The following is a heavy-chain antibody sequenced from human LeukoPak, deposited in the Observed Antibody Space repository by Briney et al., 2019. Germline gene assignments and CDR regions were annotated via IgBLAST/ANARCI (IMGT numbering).Heavy chain of an antibody. Sequence: GGSLRLSCAASGFTFSSYGMFWVRQAPGKGLEWVGVIRYDGSQKHYADSVKGRFTISRDNSKDNLYLQMNSLRVEDTAVYYCAMGDFWTGVGEFFHPWGQGTLVTVSS. D-gene: IGHD3/OR15-3a*01. CDR3: AMGDFWTGVGEFFHP. CDR1: GFTFSSYG. J-gene: IGHJ1*01. V-gene: IGHV3-30*02. CDR2: IRYDGSQK.